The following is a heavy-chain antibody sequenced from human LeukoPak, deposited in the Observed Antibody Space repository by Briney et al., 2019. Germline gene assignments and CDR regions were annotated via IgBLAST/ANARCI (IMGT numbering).Heavy chain of an antibody. J-gene: IGHJ6*03. Sequence: PSETLSLTCTVSGGSISSGSYYWSWLRQPAGKGLEWIGRIYTSGSTNYTPSLKSRVTISVDTSKNQFSLKLSSVTAADTAVYYCAREAYYDFWSGYPNNYYYYMDVWGKGTTVTVSS. CDR1: GGSISSGSYY. CDR2: IYTSGST. V-gene: IGHV4-61*02. D-gene: IGHD3-3*01. CDR3: AREAYYDFWSGYPNNYYYYMDV.